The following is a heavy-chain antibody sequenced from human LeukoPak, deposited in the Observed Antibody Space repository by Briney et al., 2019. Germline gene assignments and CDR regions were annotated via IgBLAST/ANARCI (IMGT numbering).Heavy chain of an antibody. CDR1: GFTFSSYG. CDR2: ISYDGSNK. J-gene: IGHJ4*02. D-gene: IGHD2-15*01. Sequence: GGSLILSCAASGFTFSSYGMHWVRQAPGKGLEWVAVISYDGSNKYYADSVKGRFTISRGNSKNTVYLQMNSLRVEDTAIYYCAREKCSGGTCYSTVDYWGQGTLVTVSS. V-gene: IGHV3-30*03. CDR3: AREKCSGGTCYSTVDY.